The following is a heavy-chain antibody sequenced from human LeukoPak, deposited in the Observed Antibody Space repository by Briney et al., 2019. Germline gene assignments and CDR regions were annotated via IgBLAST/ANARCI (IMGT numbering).Heavy chain of an antibody. V-gene: IGHV4-34*01. D-gene: IGHD6-13*01. CDR1: GGSISSYY. CDR2: INHSGST. CDR3: ARVIAAAGTDLAY. Sequence: SETLSLTCTVSGGSISSYYWSWIRQPPGKGLEWIGEINHSGSTNYNPSLKSRVTISVDTSKNQFSLKLSSVTAADTAVYYCARVIAAAGTDLAYWGQGTLVTVSS. J-gene: IGHJ4*02.